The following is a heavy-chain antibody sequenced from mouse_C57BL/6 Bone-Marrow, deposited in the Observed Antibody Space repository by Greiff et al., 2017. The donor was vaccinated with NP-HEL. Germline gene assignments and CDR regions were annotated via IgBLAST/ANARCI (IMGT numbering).Heavy chain of an antibody. CDR3: ARNWGAY. V-gene: IGHV1-20*01. J-gene: IGHJ3*01. CDR2: INPYNGDT. Sequence: VQLQQSGPELVKPGDSVKISCKASGYSFTGYFMNWVMQSHGKSLEWIGRINPYNGDTFYNQKFKGKATLTVDKSSSTAHRELRSLTSEDSAVYYGARNWGAYWGQGTLVTVSA. CDR1: GYSFTGYF. D-gene: IGHD4-1*01.